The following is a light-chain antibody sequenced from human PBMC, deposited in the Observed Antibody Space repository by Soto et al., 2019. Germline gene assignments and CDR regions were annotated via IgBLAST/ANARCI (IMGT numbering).Light chain of an antibody. Sequence: EIVLTQSPGTLSLSPGERATLSCRASQSVSSNYLAWYQQKPGQAPRLLIYDASSRATGIPDSFSGSGSGTDFTFTISRLEPEDFAVYYCQQYGSSPQTFGQGTKVEIK. J-gene: IGKJ1*01. CDR1: QSVSSNY. V-gene: IGKV3-20*01. CDR3: QQYGSSPQT. CDR2: DAS.